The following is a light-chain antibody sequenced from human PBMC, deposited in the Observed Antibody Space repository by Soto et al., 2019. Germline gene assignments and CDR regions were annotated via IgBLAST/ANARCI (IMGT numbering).Light chain of an antibody. Sequence: LTQSPGTLSLSPGERATLSCRASQSITASYLAWYQQNPGQAPRLLIYGTSNRATGITDRFSGSGSGTDFTLSISRLEPEDFAVDYCQQYYNSPYTFGQGTMLEIK. CDR1: QSITASY. CDR2: GTS. V-gene: IGKV3-20*01. J-gene: IGKJ2*01. CDR3: QQYYNSPYT.